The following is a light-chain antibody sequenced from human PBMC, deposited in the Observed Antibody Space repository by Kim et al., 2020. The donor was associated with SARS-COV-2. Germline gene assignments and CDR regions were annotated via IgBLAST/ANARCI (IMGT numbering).Light chain of an antibody. V-gene: IGLV2-14*03. CDR3: SSYTSSSTVV. CDR2: DVS. J-gene: IGLJ2*01. CDR1: RSDVRAYNY. Sequence: GQSITISCTGTRSDVRAYNYVSWYQQHPGKAPKLMIYDVSNRPSGVSNRFAGSKSGNTASLTISGLQAEDEADYYCSSYTSSSTVVFGGGTQLTVL.